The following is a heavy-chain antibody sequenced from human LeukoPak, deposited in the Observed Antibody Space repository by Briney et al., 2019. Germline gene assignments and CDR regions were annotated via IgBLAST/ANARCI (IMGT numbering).Heavy chain of an antibody. V-gene: IGHV2-5*02. D-gene: IGHD3-3*01. CDR3: ARGYYVNDFQS. Sequence: SGPTLVNPTQTLTLTCTFSGFSLSTSGVSVGWIRQPPGKALEWLALLYWDDDKRYSPSLKSRLTITKDTSKNQVVLTMTNMDPVDTATYHCARGYYVNDFQSWGQGTLVTVSS. J-gene: IGHJ4*02. CDR2: LYWDDDK. CDR1: GFSLSTSGVS.